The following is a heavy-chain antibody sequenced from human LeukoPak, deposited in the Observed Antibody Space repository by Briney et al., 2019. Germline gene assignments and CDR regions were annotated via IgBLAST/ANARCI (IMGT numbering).Heavy chain of an antibody. J-gene: IGHJ5*02. V-gene: IGHV1-2*02. CDR3: ARTVVGPINWFDP. CDR2: TNPNSGGT. Sequence: ASVKVSCKASGYTFTGYYMHWVRQAPGQGLEWMGWTNPNSGGTNYAQKFQGRVTMTRDTSISTAYMELSRLRSDDTAVYYCARTVVGPINWFDPWGQGSLVTVSS. D-gene: IGHD6-19*01. CDR1: GYTFTGYY.